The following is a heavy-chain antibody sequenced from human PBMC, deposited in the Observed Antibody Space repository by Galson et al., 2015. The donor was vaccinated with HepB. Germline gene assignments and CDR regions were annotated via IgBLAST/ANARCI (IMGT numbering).Heavy chain of an antibody. D-gene: IGHD5-12*01. V-gene: IGHV6-1*01. J-gene: IGHJ6*04. Sequence: CAISGDSVSSNSAAWNWIRQSPSRGLEWLGRTYYRSKWYNDYAVSVKSRITINPDTSKNQFSLQLNSVTPEDTAVYYCARDVSKGLRLYYYYYGMDVWGKGTTVTVSS. CDR2: TYYRSKWYN. CDR3: ARDVSKGLRLYYYYYGMDV. CDR1: GDSVSSNSAA.